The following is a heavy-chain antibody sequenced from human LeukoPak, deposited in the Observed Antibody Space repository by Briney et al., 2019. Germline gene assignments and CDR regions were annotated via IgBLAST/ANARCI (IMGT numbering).Heavy chain of an antibody. J-gene: IGHJ4*02. CDR2: ISYDGSNK. V-gene: IGHV3-30-3*01. D-gene: IGHD6-19*01. CDR3: ARASSPRYSSGWYLDY. Sequence: GGSLRLTCAASGFTFSSYAMHWVRQAPGKGLEWVAVISYDGSNKYYADSVKGRFTISRDNSKNTLYLQMNSLRAEDTAVYYCARASSPRYSSGWYLDYWGQGTLVTVSS. CDR1: GFTFSSYA.